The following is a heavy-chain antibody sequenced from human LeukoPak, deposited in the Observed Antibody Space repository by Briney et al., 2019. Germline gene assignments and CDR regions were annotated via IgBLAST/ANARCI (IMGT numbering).Heavy chain of an antibody. J-gene: IGHJ6*02. V-gene: IGHV3-15*07. D-gene: IGHD3-10*01. CDR2: IKSKTDGGTT. Sequence: GGSLRLSCAASGFTFSNAWMNWVRQAPGKGLEWVGRIKSKTDGGTTDYAAPVKGRFTISRDDSKNTLYLQMNSLKTEDTAVYYCTTEMVRGVIGYYYYGMDAWGQGTTVTVSS. CDR1: GFTFSNAW. CDR3: TTEMVRGVIGYYYYGMDA.